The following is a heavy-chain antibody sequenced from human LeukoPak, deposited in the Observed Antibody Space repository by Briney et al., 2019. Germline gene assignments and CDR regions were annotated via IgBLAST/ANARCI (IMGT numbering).Heavy chain of an antibody. CDR3: GRGGGDSGRSQDFDY. D-gene: IGHD6-13*01. CDR2: ISYSGST. J-gene: IGHJ4*02. V-gene: IGHV4-59*01. CDR1: GGSISTYY. Sequence: MPSETLSLTCAVSGGSISTYYWNWIRQPPGKGLEWIAYISYSGSTNHNASLKSRVTISIDTSKNQFSLKLSSETAADTAIYYCGRGGGDSGRSQDFDYWGQGTLVTVSS.